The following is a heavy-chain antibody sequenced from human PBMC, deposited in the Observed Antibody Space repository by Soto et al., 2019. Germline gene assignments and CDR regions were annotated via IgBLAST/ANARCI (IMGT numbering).Heavy chain of an antibody. Sequence: GGSLRLSCAASGFTFSSYWMSWVRQAPGKGLEWVANIKQDGSEKYYVDSVKGRFTISRDNAKNSLYLQMNSLRAEDTAVYYCARDWSLERQDFDYWAQGTLVTVSS. CDR2: IKQDGSEK. J-gene: IGHJ4*02. CDR3: ARDWSLERQDFDY. D-gene: IGHD1-1*01. CDR1: GFTFSSYW. V-gene: IGHV3-7*05.